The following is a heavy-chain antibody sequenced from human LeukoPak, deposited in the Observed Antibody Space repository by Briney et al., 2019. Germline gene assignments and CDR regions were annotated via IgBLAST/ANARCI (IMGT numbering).Heavy chain of an antibody. CDR3: ARHSNWNGGVDWFDP. Sequence: SQTLSLTCTVSGGSISSGGYYWSWIRQPAGKGLEWIGRIYTTGSTDYSPSLKSRVTMSVDTSKNQFSLKLSSVTAADTAVYYCARHSNWNGGVDWFDPWGQGTQVTVSS. V-gene: IGHV4-61*02. J-gene: IGHJ5*02. D-gene: IGHD1-20*01. CDR1: GGSISSGGYY. CDR2: IYTTGST.